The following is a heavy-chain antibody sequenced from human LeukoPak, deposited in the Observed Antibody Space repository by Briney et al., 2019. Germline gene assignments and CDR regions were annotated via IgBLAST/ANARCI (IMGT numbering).Heavy chain of an antibody. J-gene: IGHJ4*02. CDR1: GFTASASY. CDR2: ISYDGSNK. Sequence: GGSLRLSCEAAGFTASASYMNWVRQAPGKGLEWVAVISYDGSNKYYADSVKGRFTISRDNSKNTLYLQMNSLRAEDTAVYYCARVKDSSGYFDYWGQGTLVTVSS. D-gene: IGHD3-22*01. V-gene: IGHV3-30-3*01. CDR3: ARVKDSSGYFDY.